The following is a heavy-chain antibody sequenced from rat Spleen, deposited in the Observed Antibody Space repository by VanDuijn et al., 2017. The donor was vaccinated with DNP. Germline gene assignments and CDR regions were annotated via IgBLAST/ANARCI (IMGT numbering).Heavy chain of an antibody. CDR1: GFTFSDYD. D-gene: IGHD1-4*01. V-gene: IGHV5-25*01. Sequence: EVQLVETGGGLVQPGRSLKLSCATSGFTFSDYDMAWVRQTPKKSLEWVASISASGGSTSYRDSVKGRFTISRDNAKSILYLQMDSLRSEDTATYYCATHATPGYFDYWGQGVMVTVSS. CDR2: ISASGGST. J-gene: IGHJ2*01. CDR3: ATHATPGYFDY.